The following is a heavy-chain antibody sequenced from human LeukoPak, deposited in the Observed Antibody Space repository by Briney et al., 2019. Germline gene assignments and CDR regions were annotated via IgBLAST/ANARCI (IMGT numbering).Heavy chain of an antibody. CDR3: ARAAHYYGSGSYYKHTNWFDP. J-gene: IGHJ5*02. V-gene: IGHV4-34*01. D-gene: IGHD3-10*01. CDR1: GFTFSSYA. Sequence: PGGSLRLSCAASGFTFSSYALSWVRQAPGKGLEWIGEINHSGSTNYNPSLKSRVTISVDTSKNQFSLKLSSVTAADTAVYYCARAAHYYGSGSYYKHTNWFDPWGQGTLVTVSS. CDR2: INHSGST.